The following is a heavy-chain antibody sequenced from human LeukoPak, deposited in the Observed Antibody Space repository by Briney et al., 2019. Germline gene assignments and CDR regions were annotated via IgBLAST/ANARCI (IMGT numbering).Heavy chain of an antibody. D-gene: IGHD3-22*01. CDR2: IRSKTNDYAT. Sequence: GGSLRLSCAASGFTFGDSAMHWVRQASGKGVEWVGRIRSKTNDYATAYTASMKGRFTISRDDSKNMAYLHMNSLRAEDTAVYYCANFMGIVVGGPRWGQGTLVTVSS. CDR1: GFTFGDSA. V-gene: IGHV3-73*01. J-gene: IGHJ4*02. CDR3: ANFMGIVVGGPR.